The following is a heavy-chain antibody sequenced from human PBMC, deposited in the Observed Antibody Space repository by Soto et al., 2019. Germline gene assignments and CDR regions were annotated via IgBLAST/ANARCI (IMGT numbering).Heavy chain of an antibody. Sequence: GGSLRLSCAASGFTFTSYIMNWVRQAPGKGLEWVSSISMTTNYIYYGDSMNGRFTISRDNAKNSLYLEMNSLRAEDTAVYYCARESEELNSDFDDWGQGTLVIVSS. CDR3: ARESEELNSDFDD. D-gene: IGHD1-7*01. CDR1: GFTFTSYI. CDR2: ISMTTNYI. J-gene: IGHJ4*02. V-gene: IGHV3-21*06.